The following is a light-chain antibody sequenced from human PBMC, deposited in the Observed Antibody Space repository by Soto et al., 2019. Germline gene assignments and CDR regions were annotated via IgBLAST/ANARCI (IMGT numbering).Light chain of an antibody. J-gene: IGKJ2*01. V-gene: IGKV3-15*01. CDR1: QSVSSN. CDR2: GAS. CDR3: QQYNNWPHT. Sequence: EIVMTQSPATLSVSPGERATISCRASQSVSSNLAWYLQKPGKAPSLLVYGASTRATGMPARFSGSGSGTEFTLTISSLQPEDFAVYYCQQYNNWPHTFGQGTKLEIK.